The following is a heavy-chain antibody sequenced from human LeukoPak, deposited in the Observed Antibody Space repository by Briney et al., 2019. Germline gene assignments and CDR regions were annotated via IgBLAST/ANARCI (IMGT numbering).Heavy chain of an antibody. CDR1: GYTFTGYY. CDR3: ARAGQIIAAAGMGVEPYYYYMDV. CDR2: INPNSGGT. D-gene: IGHD6-13*01. V-gene: IGHV1-2*02. Sequence: ASVKVSCKASGYTFTGYYMHWVRQAPGQGLEWMGWINPNSGGTNYAQKFQGRVTMTRDTSISTAYMELSRLRSDDTAVYYCARAGQIIAAAGMGVEPYYYYMDVWGKGTTVTVSS. J-gene: IGHJ6*03.